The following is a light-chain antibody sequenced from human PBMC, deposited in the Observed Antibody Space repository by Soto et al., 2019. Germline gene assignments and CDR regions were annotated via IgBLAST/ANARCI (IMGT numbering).Light chain of an antibody. CDR2: RAS. V-gene: IGKV1-5*03. CDR1: QSISNW. Sequence: DIQMTQSPSTLSASVGDRVTITCRASQSISNWLAWYQQKPGKAPKLLIYRASALERGVPSRFTGSGSGTEFTLTISSLQPDDFATYYCQHYNSYSEAFGQGTKVDIK. J-gene: IGKJ1*01. CDR3: QHYNSYSEA.